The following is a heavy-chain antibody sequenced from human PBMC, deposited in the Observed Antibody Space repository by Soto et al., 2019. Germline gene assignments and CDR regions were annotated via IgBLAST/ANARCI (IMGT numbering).Heavy chain of an antibody. D-gene: IGHD3-10*01. CDR3: AASRGYFDY. Sequence: QVQLQESGPGLVKPSETLSLTCTVSGGSVSSGSYYWSWIRQPPGKGLEWIGYIYYSGSTNYNPSLKSRVTISVDTSMNQFSLKLSSVTAADTAVYYCAASRGYFDYWGQGTLVTVSS. CDR1: GGSVSSGSYY. CDR2: IYYSGST. V-gene: IGHV4-61*01. J-gene: IGHJ4*02.